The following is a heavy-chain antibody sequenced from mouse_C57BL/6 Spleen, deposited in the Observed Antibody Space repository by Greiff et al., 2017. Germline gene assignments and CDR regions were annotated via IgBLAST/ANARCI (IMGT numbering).Heavy chain of an antibody. CDR3: ARDSSGPFAY. CDR1: GYAFTNYL. V-gene: IGHV1-54*01. D-gene: IGHD3-2*02. Sequence: QVQLQQSGAELVRPGTSVKVSCKASGYAFTNYLIEWVKQRPGQSLEWIGVINPGSGGTNYNEKFKGKATLTADKSSSTAYMQLSSLTSEDSAVYFCARDSSGPFAYWGQGTLVTVSA. J-gene: IGHJ3*01. CDR2: INPGSGGT.